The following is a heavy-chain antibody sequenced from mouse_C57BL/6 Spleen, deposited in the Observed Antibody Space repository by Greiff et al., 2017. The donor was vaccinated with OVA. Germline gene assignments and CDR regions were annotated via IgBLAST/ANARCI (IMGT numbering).Heavy chain of an antibody. V-gene: IGHV1-64*01. D-gene: IGHD1-1*01. CDR1: GYTFTSYW. J-gene: IGHJ4*01. Sequence: VQLQQPGAELVKPGASVKLSCKASGYTFTSYWMHWVKQRPGQGLEWIGMIHPNSGSTNYNEKFKSKATLTVDKSSSTAYLQLSSLTSEDSAVYYCARCPSDYGSSYYYAMDYWGQGTSVTVSS. CDR3: ARCPSDYGSSYYYAMDY. CDR2: IHPNSGST.